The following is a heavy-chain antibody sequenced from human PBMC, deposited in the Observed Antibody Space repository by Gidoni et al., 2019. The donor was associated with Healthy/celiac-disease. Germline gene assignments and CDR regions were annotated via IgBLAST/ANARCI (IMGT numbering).Heavy chain of an antibody. CDR3: ARDPDFYCSGGSCYSGGFDP. Sequence: QVQLVESGGGVVQPGRSLRLSCAASGFTFSSYAMHWVRQAPGKGLEWVAVRSDDGSNKYYADSVKGRFTISRDNSKNTLYLQMNSLRAEDTAVYYCARDPDFYCSGGSCYSGGFDPWGQGTLVTVSS. CDR2: RSDDGSNK. V-gene: IGHV3-30-3*01. D-gene: IGHD2-15*01. J-gene: IGHJ5*02. CDR1: GFTFSSYA.